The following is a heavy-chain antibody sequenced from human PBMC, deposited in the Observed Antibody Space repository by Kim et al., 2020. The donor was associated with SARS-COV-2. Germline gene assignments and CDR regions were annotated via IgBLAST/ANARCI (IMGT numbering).Heavy chain of an antibody. CDR2: IRRKAYGESS. J-gene: IGHJ4*01. CDR1: GFTFGDYA. CDR3: ARGVDDHDISGYDY. V-gene: IGHV3-49*03. Sequence: GGSLRLSCTASGFTFGDYAMSWFRQAPGKGLEWVGIIRRKAYGESSVYAASVQFRITSSSAETKLFPHLHSISPKNADTAEYARARGVDDHDISGYDYWG. D-gene: IGHD3-22*01.